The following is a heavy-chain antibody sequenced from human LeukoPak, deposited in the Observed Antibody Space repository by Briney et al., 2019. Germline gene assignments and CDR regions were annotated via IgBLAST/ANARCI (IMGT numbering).Heavy chain of an antibody. Sequence: PSETLSLTCTVSGGSISSYYWTWIRQPPGKGLEWIGSIYYSGSTYYNPSLKSRVTISVDTSKNQFSLKLSSVTAADTAVYYCASARLRGYSGYDLAPGLFDYWGQGTLVTVSS. D-gene: IGHD5-12*01. CDR2: IYYSGST. CDR3: ASARLRGYSGYDLAPGLFDY. J-gene: IGHJ4*02. CDR1: GGSISSYY. V-gene: IGHV4-59*12.